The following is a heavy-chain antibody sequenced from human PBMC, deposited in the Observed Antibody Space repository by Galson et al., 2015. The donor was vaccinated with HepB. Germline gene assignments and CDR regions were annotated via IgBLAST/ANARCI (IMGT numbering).Heavy chain of an antibody. CDR1: GGTFSSYA. D-gene: IGHD3-3*01. J-gene: IGHJ6*03. CDR2: IIPILGIA. V-gene: IGHV1-69*10. CDR3: ARGDFWSGYYTGIYYYYYMDV. Sequence: SVKVSCKASGGTFSSYAISWVRQAPGQGLEWMGGIIPILGIANYAQKFQGRVTITADKSTSTAYMELSSLRSEDTAVYYCARGDFWSGYYTGIYYYYYMDVWGKGTTVTVSS.